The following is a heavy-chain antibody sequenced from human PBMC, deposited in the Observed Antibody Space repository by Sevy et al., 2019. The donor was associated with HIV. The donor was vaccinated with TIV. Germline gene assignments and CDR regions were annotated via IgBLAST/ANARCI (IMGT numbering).Heavy chain of an antibody. CDR2: IRRNSYEPYGGTT. Sequence: GGSLRLSCTSSGFTFGDYAMSWFRQAPGKGLEWVAFIRRNSYEPYGGTTEYAASVKGRFTISRDDSKSIAYLEMNSLKTEDTAVYYCTRGLDTVDTPEYYFDYWGQGTLVTVSS. V-gene: IGHV3-49*03. CDR1: GFTFGDYA. CDR3: TRGLDTVDTPEYYFDY. J-gene: IGHJ4*02. D-gene: IGHD5-18*01.